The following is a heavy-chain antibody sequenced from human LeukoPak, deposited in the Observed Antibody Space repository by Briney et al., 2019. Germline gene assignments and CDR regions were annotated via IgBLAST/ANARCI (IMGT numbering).Heavy chain of an antibody. CDR3: ARTRQWLSDAFDI. CDR1: GGSISSYY. V-gene: IGHV4-59*01. Sequence: SETLSLTCTVSGGSISSYYWSWIRQPPGKGLEWIGYIYYSGSTNYNPSLKSRVTISVDKSKNQFSLKLSSVTAADTAVYYCARTRQWLSDAFDIWGQGTMVTVSS. D-gene: IGHD6-19*01. CDR2: IYYSGST. J-gene: IGHJ3*02.